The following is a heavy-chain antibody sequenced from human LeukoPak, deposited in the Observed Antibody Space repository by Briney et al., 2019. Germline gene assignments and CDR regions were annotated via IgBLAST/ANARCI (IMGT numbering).Heavy chain of an antibody. V-gene: IGHV1-2*06. J-gene: IGHJ4*02. CDR2: INPNSGDT. CDR3: ARGAGVTGTNWVRLDHFDF. D-gene: IGHD1-7*01. CDR1: GYAFSAYY. Sequence: ASVKVSCKTSGYAFSAYYINWVRQAPGQGLEWMGRINPNSGDTNFAQKFQGRVTMTRDKSLSTAYMGLTRLSSDDRAVYYCARGAGVTGTNWVRLDHFDFWGQGTLITVSS.